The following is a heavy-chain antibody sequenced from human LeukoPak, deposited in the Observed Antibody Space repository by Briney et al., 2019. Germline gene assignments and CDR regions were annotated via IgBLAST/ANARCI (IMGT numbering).Heavy chain of an antibody. D-gene: IGHD3-10*01. CDR2: IYPGDSDT. J-gene: IGHJ4*02. CDR3: ARRDGGSTDY. Sequence: MGIIYPGDSDTRYSPSFQGQVTISADKSISTAYLQWSSLKASDTAMYYCARRDGGSTDYWGQGTLVTVSS. V-gene: IGHV5-51*01.